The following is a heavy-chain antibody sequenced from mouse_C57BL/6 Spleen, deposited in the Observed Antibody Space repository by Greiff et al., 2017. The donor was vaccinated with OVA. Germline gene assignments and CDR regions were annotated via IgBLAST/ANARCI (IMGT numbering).Heavy chain of an antibody. Sequence: EVQGVESGAELVRPGASVKLSCTASGFNIKDDYMHWVKQRPEQGLEWIGWIDPENGDTEYASKFQGKATITADTSSNTAYLQLSSLTSEDTAVYYCTIGGNYGAWFAYWGQGTLVTVSA. CDR2: IDPENGDT. J-gene: IGHJ3*01. V-gene: IGHV14-4*01. CDR3: TIGGNYGAWFAY. D-gene: IGHD2-1*01. CDR1: GFNIKDDY.